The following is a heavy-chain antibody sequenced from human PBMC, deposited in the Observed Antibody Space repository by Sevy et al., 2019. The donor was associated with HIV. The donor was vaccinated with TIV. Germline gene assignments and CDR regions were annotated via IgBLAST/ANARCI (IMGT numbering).Heavy chain of an antibody. CDR1: GDTFTNNY. CDR3: VRADPAQHFDS. V-gene: IGHV1-46*01. CDR2: VDPSAGNA. J-gene: IGHJ4*02. Sequence: ASVKVSSKASGDTFTNNYMHWVRQAPGQGLEWMGIVDPSAGNASYAQRFQGRVTMTTETSTSTLYMDLNSLRSEGTAVYYCVRADPAQHFDSWGQGTLVTVSS.